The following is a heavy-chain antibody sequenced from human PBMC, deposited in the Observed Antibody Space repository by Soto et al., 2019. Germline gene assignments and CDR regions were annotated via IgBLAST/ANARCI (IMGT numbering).Heavy chain of an antibody. Sequence: SETLSLTCTVSGGSISSGDYYWSWIRQPPGKGLEWIGYIYYSGSTYYNPSLKSRVTISVDTSTSTAYMELRSLRSDDTAVYYCARHLEKYYDFWSGSLYNWFDPWGQGTLVTVSS. J-gene: IGHJ5*02. CDR1: GGSISSGDYY. D-gene: IGHD3-3*01. V-gene: IGHV4-30-4*02. CDR2: IYYSGST. CDR3: ARHLEKYYDFWSGSLYNWFDP.